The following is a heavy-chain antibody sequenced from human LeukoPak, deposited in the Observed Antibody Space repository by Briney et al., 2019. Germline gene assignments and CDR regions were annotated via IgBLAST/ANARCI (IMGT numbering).Heavy chain of an antibody. Sequence: ASVKVSCKASGYTFTSYCMHWVRQAPGQGLEWMGIINPSGGSTSYAQKFQGRVTMTRDTSTSTVYMELSSLRSEDTAVYYCAKAVAGPPGQYYLDYWGQGTLVTVSS. CDR2: INPSGGST. CDR3: AKAVAGPPGQYYLDY. V-gene: IGHV1-46*01. CDR1: GYTFTSYC. D-gene: IGHD6-19*01. J-gene: IGHJ4*02.